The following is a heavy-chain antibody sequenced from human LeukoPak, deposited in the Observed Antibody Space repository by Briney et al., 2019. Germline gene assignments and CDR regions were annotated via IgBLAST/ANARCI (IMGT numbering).Heavy chain of an antibody. CDR2: ITTSDGNT. D-gene: IGHD5-12*01. Sequence: PGGSLRLSCAASGFTFSSYTMSWVRQAPGKGLEWVSTITTSDGNTYYADSVKGRFTISRDNAKNSLYLQMNSLRAEDTAVYYCARSVDIDYWGQGTLVTVSS. J-gene: IGHJ4*02. CDR3: ARSVDIDY. V-gene: IGHV3-23*01. CDR1: GFTFSSYT.